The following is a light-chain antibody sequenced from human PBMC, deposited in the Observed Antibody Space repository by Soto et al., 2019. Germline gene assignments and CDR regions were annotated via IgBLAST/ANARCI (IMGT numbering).Light chain of an antibody. V-gene: IGLV2-14*01. CDR2: DVS. J-gene: IGLJ1*01. CDR3: SSYAGSSTLYV. CDR1: SSDVGGYKY. Sequence: QSALTQPASVSGSPGQSITISCTGTSSDVGGYKYVSWYQQHPGNAPKLMIFDVSNRPSGVSNRFSGSKSGNTASLTISGLRAEDEADYYCSSYAGSSTLYVFGPGTKLTVL.